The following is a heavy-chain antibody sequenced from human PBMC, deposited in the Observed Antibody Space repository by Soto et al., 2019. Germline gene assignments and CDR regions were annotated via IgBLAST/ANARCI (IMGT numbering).Heavy chain of an antibody. V-gene: IGHV3-48*02. CDR2: ISSSSTI. CDR1: GFTFSSYS. D-gene: IGHD3-10*01. Sequence: EVQLVESGGGLVQPGGSLRLSCAASGFTFSSYSMNWVRQAPGKGLEWVSYISSSSTIYYADSVKGRFTISRDNAKNSLYLQMNSLRDEDTAVYYCARDRMVRGSRLGYYYGMDVWGQGTTVTVSS. J-gene: IGHJ6*02. CDR3: ARDRMVRGSRLGYYYGMDV.